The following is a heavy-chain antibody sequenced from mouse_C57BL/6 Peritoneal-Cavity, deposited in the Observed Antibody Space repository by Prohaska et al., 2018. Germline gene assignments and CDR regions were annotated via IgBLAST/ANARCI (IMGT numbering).Heavy chain of an antibody. Sequence: EVQLLETGGGLVQPGGSRGLSCGGSGFTFSGFWMSWVRQTPGKTLELIGDINSDGSAINYAPAIKDRFTIFRDNDKSTLYLQMSNVRSEDTATYFCMRYGNYWYFDVWGTGTTVTVSS. CDR2: INSDGSAI. J-gene: IGHJ1*03. CDR3: MRYGNYWYFDV. V-gene: IGHV11-2*01. D-gene: IGHD2-1*01. CDR1: GFTFSGFW.